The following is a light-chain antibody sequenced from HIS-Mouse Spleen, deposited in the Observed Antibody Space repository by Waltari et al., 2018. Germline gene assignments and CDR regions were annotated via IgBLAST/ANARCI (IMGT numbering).Light chain of an antibody. CDR3: QQRSNWPPLT. J-gene: IGKJ4*01. V-gene: IGKV3-11*01. CDR2: DAS. Sequence: EIGLTQSPATLSLSPGERATLSCRASQSVSSYLAWYQQKPGQAPRLLIYDASNRATGIPARFSGSGSGTDFTLTISSLDPEDFAVYYCQQRSNWPPLTFGGGTKVEIK. CDR1: QSVSSY.